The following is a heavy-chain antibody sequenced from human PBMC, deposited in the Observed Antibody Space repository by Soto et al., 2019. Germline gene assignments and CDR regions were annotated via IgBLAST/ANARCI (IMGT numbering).Heavy chain of an antibody. V-gene: IGHV3-23*01. CDR1: GFTFSNYA. D-gene: IGHD3-10*01. CDR2: ISGGGGQT. J-gene: IGHJ4*02. CDR3: AKEGSPPFFQH. Sequence: PGGSLRLSCAASGFTFSNYAMSWVRQAPGKEPEWVSAISGGGGQTYYLESVKGRFTISRDNSKNTVSLLLNSLRADDTAVYYCAKEGSPPFFQHWGQGTLVTVSS.